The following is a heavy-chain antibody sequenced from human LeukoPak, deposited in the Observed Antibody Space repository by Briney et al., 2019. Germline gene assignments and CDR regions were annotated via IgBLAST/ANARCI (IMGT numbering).Heavy chain of an antibody. CDR3: ARGYCSSTSCYFGYYYYYYGMDV. V-gene: IGHV3-64*01. Sequence: GGSRRLSCAASGFTFSSYAMHWVRQAPGKGLEYVSAISSNGGSTYYANSVKGRFTISRDNSKNTLYLQMGSLRAEDMAVYYCARGYCSSTSCYFGYYYYYYGMDVWGQGTTVTVSS. CDR2: ISSNGGST. CDR1: GFTFSSYA. J-gene: IGHJ6*02. D-gene: IGHD2-2*01.